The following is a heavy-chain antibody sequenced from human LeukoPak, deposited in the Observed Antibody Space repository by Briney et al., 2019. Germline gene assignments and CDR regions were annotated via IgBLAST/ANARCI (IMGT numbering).Heavy chain of an antibody. D-gene: IGHD3-9*01. Sequence: SETLSLTCTVSGGSISSGPYYWSWIRQPAGKGLEWIGRIFVSDTSGITNYNPSLKTRVTISLDRSKNQVSLQLSSVTAADTAVYYCARTRPHNDILTGLDVWGKGTTVTVSS. J-gene: IGHJ6*04. V-gene: IGHV4-61*02. CDR1: GGSISSGPYY. CDR3: ARTRPHNDILTGLDV. CDR2: IFVSDTSGIT.